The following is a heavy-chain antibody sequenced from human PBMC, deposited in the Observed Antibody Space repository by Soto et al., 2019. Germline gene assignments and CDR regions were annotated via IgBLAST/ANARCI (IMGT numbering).Heavy chain of an antibody. J-gene: IGHJ6*02. CDR3: AKDRSLSPVRGVIIYYYYYGMDV. V-gene: IGHV3-30*18. D-gene: IGHD3-10*01. CDR1: GLTLSSYG. Sequence: PGGSLRLSCAASGLTLSSYGMHWVRQAPGKGLEWVAVISYDGSNKYYADSVKGRFTISRDNSKNTLYLQMNSLRAEDTAVYYCAKDRSLSPVRGVIIYYYYYGMDVWGQGTTVTVSS. CDR2: ISYDGSNK.